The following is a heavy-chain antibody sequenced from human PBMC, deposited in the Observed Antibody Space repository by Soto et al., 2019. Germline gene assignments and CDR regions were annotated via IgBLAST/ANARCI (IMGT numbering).Heavy chain of an antibody. CDR3: ARDQSFDRTYYYGIDV. V-gene: IGHV1-18*01. Sequence: QVQLVQSGAEVKKPGASVRVSCKSSGYPFTHYGITWIRQAPGQGLEWMGWISPFNGNTNYGQTLQDRVTLTTETSTSTVYMELRSLRSDDTAVYYCARDQSFDRTYYYGIDVWGQGTTVTVSS. D-gene: IGHD3-10*01. CDR1: GYPFTHYG. CDR2: ISPFNGNT. J-gene: IGHJ6*02.